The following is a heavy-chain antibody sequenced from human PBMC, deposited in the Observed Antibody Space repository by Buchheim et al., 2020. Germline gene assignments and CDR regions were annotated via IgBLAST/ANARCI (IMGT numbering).Heavy chain of an antibody. D-gene: IGHD5-24*01. CDR3: AKDTYAGGGYNEF. V-gene: IGHV3-15*07. CDR2: IKSKTDGGTT. J-gene: IGHJ4*02. CDR1: GFTFSNAW. Sequence: EVQLVESGGGLVKPGGSLRLSCAASGFTFSNAWMNWVRQAPGKGLEWVGRIKSKTDGGTTDYAAPVKGRFTISRDDSKNTLYLQMNSLRAEDTAVYYCAKDTYAGGGYNEFWGQGTL.